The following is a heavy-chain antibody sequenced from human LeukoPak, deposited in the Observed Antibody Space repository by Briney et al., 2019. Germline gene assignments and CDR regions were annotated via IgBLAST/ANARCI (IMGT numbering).Heavy chain of an antibody. J-gene: IGHJ4*02. Sequence: PGGSLRLSCAASGFTVGSNYMSWVRQAPGKGLEWVPYISTTGSTIYYADSVKGRFTISRDNAKNSLYLQMNSLRDEDTAVYYCARDRSSSGYYPFDYWGQGTLVTVSS. CDR2: ISTTGSTI. D-gene: IGHD3-22*01. CDR3: ARDRSSSGYYPFDY. V-gene: IGHV3-48*02. CDR1: GFTVGSNY.